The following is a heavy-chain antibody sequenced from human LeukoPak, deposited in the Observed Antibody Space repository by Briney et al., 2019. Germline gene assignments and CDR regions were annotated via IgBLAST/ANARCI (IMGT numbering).Heavy chain of an antibody. V-gene: IGHV3-21*01. CDR2: ISSSSSYI. Sequence: GGSLRLSCAASGFTFSNAWMNWVRQAPGKGLEWVSSISSSSSYIYYADSVKGRFTISRDNAKNSLYLQMNSLRAEDTAVYYCARVVALKNYFDYWGQGTLVTVSS. CDR3: ARVVALKNYFDY. D-gene: IGHD2-21*01. J-gene: IGHJ4*02. CDR1: GFTFSNAW.